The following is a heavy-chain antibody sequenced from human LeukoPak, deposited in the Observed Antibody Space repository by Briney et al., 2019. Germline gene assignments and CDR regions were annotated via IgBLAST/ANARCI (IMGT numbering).Heavy chain of an antibody. CDR2: IYYSGST. D-gene: IGHD6-13*01. V-gene: IGHV4-31*03. Sequence: PSQTLSLTCTVSGGSISSGGYYWSWIRQHPGKGLEWIGYIYYSGSTYYNPSLKSRVTISVDTSKNLFSLKLSSVTAADTAVYYCARESSSWYVGWFDPWGQGTLVTVSS. CDR3: ARESSSWYVGWFDP. J-gene: IGHJ5*02. CDR1: GGSISSGGYY.